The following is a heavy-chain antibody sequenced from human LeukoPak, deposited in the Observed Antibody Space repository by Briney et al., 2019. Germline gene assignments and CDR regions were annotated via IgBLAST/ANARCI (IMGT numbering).Heavy chain of an antibody. V-gene: IGHV3-11*04. CDR2: VTSSGGHM. D-gene: IGHD2-2*01. J-gene: IGHJ4*02. Sequence: GGSLRLSCAASGFIFSDYYMTWTRQAPGKGLEWVSYVTSSGGHMYYADSAKGRFTISRDNAKSSLSLQMNSLRVEDTAVYYCARLYCVSTSCYAGDFWGQGTLVTVSS. CDR1: GFIFSDYY. CDR3: ARLYCVSTSCYAGDF.